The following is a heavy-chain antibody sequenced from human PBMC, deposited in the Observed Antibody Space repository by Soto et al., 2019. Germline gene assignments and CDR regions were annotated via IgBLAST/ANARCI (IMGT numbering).Heavy chain of an antibody. CDR3: AREGYYGSGIPQPVDY. CDR1: GYTFTSYY. J-gene: IGHJ4*02. CDR2: INPSGGST. Sequence: ASVKVSCKASGYTFTSYYMHWVRQAPGQGLEWMGIINPSGGSTSYAQKFQGRVTMTRDTSTSTVYMEPSSLRSEDTAVYYCAREGYYGSGIPQPVDYCGQGTLVTVSS. D-gene: IGHD3-10*01. V-gene: IGHV1-46*01.